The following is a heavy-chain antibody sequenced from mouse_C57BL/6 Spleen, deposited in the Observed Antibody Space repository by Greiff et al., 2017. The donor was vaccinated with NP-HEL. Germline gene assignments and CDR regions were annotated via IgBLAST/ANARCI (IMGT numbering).Heavy chain of an antibody. CDR1: GYTFTSYW. CDR3: ARSSIYDGYYEVYWYFDV. D-gene: IGHD2-3*01. CDR2: IHPNSGST. J-gene: IGHJ1*03. V-gene: IGHV1-64*01. Sequence: VQLQQPGAELVKPGASVKLSCKASGYTFTSYWMHWVKQRPGQGLEWIGMIHPNSGSTNYNEKFKSKATLTVDKSSSTAYMQLSSLTSEDSAVYYCARSSIYDGYYEVYWYFDVWGTGTTVTVSS.